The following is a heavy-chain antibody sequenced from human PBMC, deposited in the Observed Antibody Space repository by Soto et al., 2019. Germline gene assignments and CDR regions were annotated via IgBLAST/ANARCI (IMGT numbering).Heavy chain of an antibody. CDR2: TFRKGDT. D-gene: IGHD1-26*01. Sequence: QVVLQESGPGLVKASGTLSLTCALSGGSVSDKRWWTWVRQTPGKGLEWIGETFRKGDTNYNAFLKSGVSIVIDKSRNHVSLILTSVTAADTAVYYCASYVGTGGYGAFVFWGQGTVVTVSS. J-gene: IGHJ3*01. CDR1: GGSVSDKRW. CDR3: ASYVGTGGYGAFVF. V-gene: IGHV4-4*02.